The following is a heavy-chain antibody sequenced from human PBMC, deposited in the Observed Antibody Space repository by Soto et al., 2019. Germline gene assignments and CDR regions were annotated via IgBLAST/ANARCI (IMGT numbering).Heavy chain of an antibody. CDR3: ATQLRHWDFYGMDV. Sequence: ASVKVSCKASGYTFTSYGISWVRQAPGQGLEWMGWISAYNGNTNYAQKLQGRVTMTTDTSTSTAYMELRSLRSDDTAVYYCATQLRHWDFYGMDVWGQGTTVTVSS. D-gene: IGHD1-1*01. CDR2: ISAYNGNT. CDR1: GYTFTSYG. V-gene: IGHV1-18*01. J-gene: IGHJ6*02.